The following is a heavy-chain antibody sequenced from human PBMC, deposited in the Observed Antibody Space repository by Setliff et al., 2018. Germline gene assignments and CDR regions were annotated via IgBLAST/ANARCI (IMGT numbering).Heavy chain of an antibody. Sequence: SVKVSCKASGGTFSSYVISWVREAPGQGLEWMGGIIPMFGTNYAQKFQGRVTITADESTSTAYIELSSLGSEDTAVYYCAGGQPLVRKYYYYMDVWGKGTTVTVSS. CDR2: IIPMFGT. CDR1: GGTFSSYV. CDR3: AGGQPLVRKYYYYMDV. J-gene: IGHJ6*03. D-gene: IGHD3-10*01. V-gene: IGHV1-69*13.